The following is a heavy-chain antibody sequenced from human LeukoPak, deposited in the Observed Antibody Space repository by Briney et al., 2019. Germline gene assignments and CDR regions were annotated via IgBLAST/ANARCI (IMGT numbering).Heavy chain of an antibody. CDR2: LWFDGSSN. V-gene: IGHV3-33*01. Sequence: PGGSLRLSCAVSGFTFSSCGMHWVRQAPGKGLEWVAVLWFDGSSNFYAESVKGRFTISRDNSKNTLYLQMDSLSAEDTAVYYCARYLGRRTVAPRRDAVDIWGQGTMVIVSS. D-gene: IGHD6-6*01. J-gene: IGHJ3*02. CDR3: ARYLGRRTVAPRRDAVDI. CDR1: GFTFSSCG.